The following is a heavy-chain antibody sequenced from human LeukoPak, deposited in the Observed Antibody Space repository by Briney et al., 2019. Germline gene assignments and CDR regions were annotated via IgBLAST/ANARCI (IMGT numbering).Heavy chain of an antibody. CDR2: IIPIFGTA. J-gene: IGHJ6*04. V-gene: IGHV1-69*13. CDR1: GGTFRSYA. CDR3: ASSRGCSSTSCYVGGGWYYYYGMDV. D-gene: IGHD2-2*01. Sequence: GASVRVSCKASGGTFRSYAISWVRQAPGQGLEGMGGIIPIFGTANYAQKFQGRVTIPADESTSTPYMELSSLRSDDTAVYYCASSRGCSSTSCYVGGGWYYYYGMDVWGKGTTVTVSS.